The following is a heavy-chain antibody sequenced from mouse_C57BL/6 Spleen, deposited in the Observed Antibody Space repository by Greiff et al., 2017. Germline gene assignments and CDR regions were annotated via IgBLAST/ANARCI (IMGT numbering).Heavy chain of an antibody. Sequence: VQLQESGAELVRPGASVTLSCKASGYTFTDYEMHWVKQTPVHGLEWIGAIDPETGGTAYKQKFKGKAILTADKSSSTAYMERRSLTSEDSAVYYCTREGLGYGGSETMNYWGQGTSVTVSS. CDR2: IDPETGGT. J-gene: IGHJ4*01. CDR3: TREGLGYGGSETMNY. V-gene: IGHV1-15*01. CDR1: GYTFTDYE. D-gene: IGHD1-1*01.